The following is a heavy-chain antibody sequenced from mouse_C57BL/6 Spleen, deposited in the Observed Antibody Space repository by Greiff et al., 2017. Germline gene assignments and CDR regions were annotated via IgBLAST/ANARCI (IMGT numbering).Heavy chain of an antibody. CDR2: IDPSDSYT. CDR1: GYTFTSYW. CDR3: AISYYDYDQAWFAY. Sequence: VQLQQPGAELVRPGTSVKLSCKASGYTFTSYWMHWVKQRPGQGLEWIGVIDPSDSYTNYNQKFKGKATLTVDTSSSTAYMQLSSLTSEDSAVYYCAISYYDYDQAWFAYWGQGTLVTVSA. J-gene: IGHJ3*01. V-gene: IGHV1-59*01. D-gene: IGHD2-4*01.